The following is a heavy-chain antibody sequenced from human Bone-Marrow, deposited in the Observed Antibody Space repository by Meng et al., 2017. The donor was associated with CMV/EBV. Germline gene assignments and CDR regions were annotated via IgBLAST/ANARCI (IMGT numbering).Heavy chain of an antibody. CDR1: GDSLSSSGYY. J-gene: IGHJ4*02. D-gene: IGHD1-1*01. CDR2: IYSSGTV. V-gene: IGHV4-39*07. CDR3: ARDRGPTGIFGY. Sequence: GSLRLSCTVSGDSLSSSGYYWDWIRQPPGRGLEWIGSIYSSGTVYYNPSLMSRVTMSIDTSRNQFSLRLPSVTAADTAVYYCARDRGPTGIFGYWGQGIRVTGYS.